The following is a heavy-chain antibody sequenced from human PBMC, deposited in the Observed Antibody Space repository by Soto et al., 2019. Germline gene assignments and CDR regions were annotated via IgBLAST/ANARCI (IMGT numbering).Heavy chain of an antibody. CDR2: MNPGSGKT. D-gene: IGHD3-16*01. J-gene: IGHJ5*02. CDR3: ARMASFGTLNWFDP. V-gene: IGHV1-8*02. Sequence: ASVKVSCKASGYTFINYDISWVRQATGQGLEWMGWMNPGSGKTGYANKFQGRVTMTRDASTSTAHLEMSSLTSEDTAVYYCARMASFGTLNWFDPWGQGTLVTVSS. CDR1: GYTFINYD.